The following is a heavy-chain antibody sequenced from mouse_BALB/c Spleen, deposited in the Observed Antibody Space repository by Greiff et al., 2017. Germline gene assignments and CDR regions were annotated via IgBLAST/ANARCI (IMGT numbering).Heavy chain of an antibody. CDR2: ISYSGST. V-gene: IGHV3-8*02. Sequence: EVQLVESGPSLVKPSQTLSLTCSVTGDSITSGYWNWIRKFPGNKLEYMGYISYSGSTYYNPSLKSRISITRDTSKNQYYLQLNSVTTEDTATYYCAREGLENFITHWYFDVWGAGTTVTVSS. CDR1: GDSITSGY. CDR3: AREGLENFITHWYFDV. D-gene: IGHD1-1*01. J-gene: IGHJ1*01.